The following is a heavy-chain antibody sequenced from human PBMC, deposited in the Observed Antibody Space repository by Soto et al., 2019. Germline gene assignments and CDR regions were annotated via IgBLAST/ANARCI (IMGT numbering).Heavy chain of an antibody. V-gene: IGHV5-51*01. CDR1: GYSFNTYW. J-gene: IGHJ4*02. D-gene: IGHD3-22*01. CDR2: IYPDDFDT. CDR3: ARPGYYDSSGFFNFDH. Sequence: GESLKISCKASGYSFNTYWIGWVRQLPGKGLEWMGIIYPDDFDTIYSPSFQGQVTISADKSFTTVYLQWNSLKASDTAIYYCARPGYYDSSGFFNFDHWGQGTLVTVSS.